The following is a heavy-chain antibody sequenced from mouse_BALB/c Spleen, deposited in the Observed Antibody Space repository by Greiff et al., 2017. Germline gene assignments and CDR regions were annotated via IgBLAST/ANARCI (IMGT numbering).Heavy chain of an antibody. CDR1: GFAFSSYD. Sequence: EVKLMESGGGLVKPGGSLKLSCAASGFAFSSYDMSWVRQTPEKRLEWVAYISSGGGSTYYPDTVKGRFTISRDNAKNTLYLQMSSLKSEDTAMYYCARRREGFLFDYWGQGTTLTVSS. J-gene: IGHJ2*01. V-gene: IGHV5-12-1*01. CDR2: ISSGGGST. CDR3: ARRREGFLFDY.